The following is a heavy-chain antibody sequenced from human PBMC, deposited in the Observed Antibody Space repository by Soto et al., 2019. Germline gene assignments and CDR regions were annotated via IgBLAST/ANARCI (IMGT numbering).Heavy chain of an antibody. Sequence: QVQLVESGGGVVQPGRSLRLSCAASGFTFSSYGMHWVRQAPGKGLEWVAVISYDGSNKYYADSVKGRFTISRDNSKNTLYLQMNSLRAEDTAVYYCGKDGGGGQHIAAAGTYVWYYFDYWGQGTLVTVSS. CDR3: GKDGGGGQHIAAAGTYVWYYFDY. CDR1: GFTFSSYG. CDR2: ISYDGSNK. D-gene: IGHD6-13*01. J-gene: IGHJ4*02. V-gene: IGHV3-30*18.